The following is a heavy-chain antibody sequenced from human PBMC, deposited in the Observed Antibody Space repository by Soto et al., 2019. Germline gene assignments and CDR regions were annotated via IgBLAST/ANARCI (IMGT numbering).Heavy chain of an antibody. D-gene: IGHD3-16*01. CDR1: GGTFSNYA. J-gene: IGHJ5*02. Sequence: GASVKVSCKASGGTFSNYAISWVRQAPGQGLEWMGGIIPILDAVFYAPKFQGRVTITADESTSTAYIQLSSLRSEDTAVYYCARVPTFGTPLAPNWFDPWGQGTLVTVSS. CDR2: IIPILDAV. CDR3: ARVPTFGTPLAPNWFDP. V-gene: IGHV1-69*13.